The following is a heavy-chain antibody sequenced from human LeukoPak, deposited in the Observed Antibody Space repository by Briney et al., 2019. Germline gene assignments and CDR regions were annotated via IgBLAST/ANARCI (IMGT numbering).Heavy chain of an antibody. CDR3: ARDNDYYDLHY. CDR1: GFTFSSSA. Sequence: GGSLRLSCAASGFTFSSSAMSWVRQAPGKGLEWLAVVWYDDAVKNYADSVKGRFTISRDNSKNTLFLQMNNLSAEDTAVYYCARDNDYYDLHYWGQGTLVTVSS. V-gene: IGHV3-33*08. D-gene: IGHD3-22*01. CDR2: VWYDDAVK. J-gene: IGHJ4*02.